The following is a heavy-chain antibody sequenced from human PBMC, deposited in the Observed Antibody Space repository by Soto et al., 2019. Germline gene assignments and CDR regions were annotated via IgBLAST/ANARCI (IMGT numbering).Heavy chain of an antibody. CDR3: AKARGRGYAWSAS. J-gene: IGHJ5*01. CDR1: GFTFSSYA. Sequence: ESGGGLVQPGGSLRLSCAASGFTFSSYAMSWVRQAPGKGLEWVSAISGSGGSTFYADSVKGRFTISRDTSKNTLFLQMNSRRAEDTAVYNCAKARGRGYAWSASWGQEPWSPSPQ. D-gene: IGHD2-2*01. V-gene: IGHV3-23*01. CDR2: ISGSGGST.